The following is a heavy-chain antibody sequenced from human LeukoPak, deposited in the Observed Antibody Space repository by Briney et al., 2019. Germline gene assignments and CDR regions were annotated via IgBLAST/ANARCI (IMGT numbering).Heavy chain of an antibody. J-gene: IGHJ5*02. D-gene: IGHD2-15*01. V-gene: IGHV3-7*03. CDR1: GFTFSNNW. CDR2: VKKDASEK. CDR3: ARALKEFYCSGGSCYRGNWFDP. Sequence: GGSLRLSCAASGFTFSNNWMTWVRQAPGKGLEWVASVKKDASEKYYVDSVKGRFTISRDNAKNSLYLQMNSLRSEDTAVYYCARALKEFYCSGGSCYRGNWFDPWGQGTLVTVSS.